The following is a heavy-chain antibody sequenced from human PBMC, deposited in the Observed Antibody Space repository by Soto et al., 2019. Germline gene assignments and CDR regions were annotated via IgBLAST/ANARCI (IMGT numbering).Heavy chain of an antibody. V-gene: IGHV1-69*18. CDR2: VLPVLGTT. CDR3: ARDRADRGFDY. CDR1: GDRFTSYA. D-gene: IGHD3-10*01. Sequence: QVQLEQSGAEVKKPGSSVKVSCKASGDRFTSYAISWVRQAPGQGLEWVGTVLPVLGTTNYAQKLRGRVTITEDESTSTAYMELGSLRSEYTAIYYCARDRADRGFDYWGQGTLVTVSS. J-gene: IGHJ4*02.